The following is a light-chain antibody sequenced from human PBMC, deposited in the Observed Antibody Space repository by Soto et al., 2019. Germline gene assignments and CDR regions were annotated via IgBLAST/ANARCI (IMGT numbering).Light chain of an antibody. CDR1: SSDVGAYNH. CDR3: SSYTSTNTLV. Sequence: QSALIQPASVSGSPGQSITISFTGTSSDVGAYNHVSWYQQHPGKAPKLMIYDVSNRPAGVSNSFSGSKSGNTASLTISGLQAEDEADYHCSSYTSTNTLVFDGGTQLTV. CDR2: DVS. J-gene: IGLJ2*01. V-gene: IGLV2-14*01.